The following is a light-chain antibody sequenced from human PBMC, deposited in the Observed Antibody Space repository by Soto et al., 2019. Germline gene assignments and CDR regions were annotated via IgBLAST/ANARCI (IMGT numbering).Light chain of an antibody. V-gene: IGKV3-11*01. CDR3: QQRNIWPTVT. J-gene: IGKJ5*01. CDR1: PSVTNY. Sequence: EILMTQSAATLSVSPGERATLSCRASPSVTNYLAWYQQKPGQAPRLVIYGAFNRATGIPARFSGSVSGTDFTLTISSLETQDFAFYYGQQRNIWPTVTFGQGTRLEIK. CDR2: GAF.